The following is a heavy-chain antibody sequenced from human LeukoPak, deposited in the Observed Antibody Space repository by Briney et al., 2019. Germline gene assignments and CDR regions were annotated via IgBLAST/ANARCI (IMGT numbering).Heavy chain of an antibody. Sequence: GGSLRLSCAASGFTFSTYGMHWVRQAPGKGLEWVTVIWHDGSHKDYADSVKGRLTISRDNSKNTLYLQMNDLRAEDTAVYYCARGWGSNVYASAFDVWGQGTMVTVSS. CDR2: IWHDGSHK. CDR1: GFTFSTYG. J-gene: IGHJ3*01. D-gene: IGHD3-16*01. V-gene: IGHV3-33*01. CDR3: ARGWGSNVYASAFDV.